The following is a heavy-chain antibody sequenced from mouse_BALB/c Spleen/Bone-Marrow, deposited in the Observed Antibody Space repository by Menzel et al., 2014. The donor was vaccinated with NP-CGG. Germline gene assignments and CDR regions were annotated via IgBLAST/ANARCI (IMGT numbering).Heavy chain of an antibody. CDR1: GFSIKDTY. CDR3: ASYVYGYYFDY. Sequence: EVKLVESGAELVKPGASVKLSCTASGFSIKDTYMHWVKQRPEQGLEWIGRIDPVNGNTKYDPKFQGKASITADTSSNTAYLQLSSLTSEDTAVYYCASYVYGYYFDYWGQGTTLTVSS. V-gene: IGHV14-3*02. D-gene: IGHD2-2*01. CDR2: IDPVNGNT. J-gene: IGHJ2*01.